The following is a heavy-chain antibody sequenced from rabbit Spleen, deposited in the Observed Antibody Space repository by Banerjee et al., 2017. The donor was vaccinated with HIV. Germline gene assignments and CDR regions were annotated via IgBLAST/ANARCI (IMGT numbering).Heavy chain of an antibody. D-gene: IGHD1-1*01. CDR2: AYAGSSGST. CDR1: GFDFTSTYY. J-gene: IGHJ4*01. V-gene: IGHV1S40*01. CDR3: ARDLTSVIGWNFGL. Sequence: QSLEESGGDLVKPGASLTLTCKASGFDFTSTYYMCWVRQAPGKGLQLIACAYAGSSGSTYSSTWAKGRFTISKTSSTTVTLQMTSLTAADTATYFCARDLTSVIGWNFGLWGPGTLVTVS.